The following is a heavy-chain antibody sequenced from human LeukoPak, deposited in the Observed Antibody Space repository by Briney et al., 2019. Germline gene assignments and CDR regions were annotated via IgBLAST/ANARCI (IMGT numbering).Heavy chain of an antibody. D-gene: IGHD6-13*01. CDR1: GFTFDDYT. J-gene: IGHJ6*03. Sequence: GGSLRLSCAASGFTFDDYTMHWVRQAPGKGPEWVSLISWDGGSTYYADSVKGRFTISRDNSKNSLYLQMNSLRTEDTALYYCAKDAAAASYMDVWGKGTTVTVSS. CDR3: AKDAAAASYMDV. V-gene: IGHV3-43*01. CDR2: ISWDGGST.